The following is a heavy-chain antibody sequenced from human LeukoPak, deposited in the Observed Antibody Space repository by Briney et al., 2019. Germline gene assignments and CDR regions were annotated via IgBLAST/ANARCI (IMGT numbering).Heavy chain of an antibody. CDR1: GYTFTDYY. V-gene: IGHV1-2*02. Sequence: ASVKVSCKASGYTFTDYYMHWVRQAPGQGLEWMGCVNPNGGGTIYAQKFQGRVTVTWDTSISTAYMDLSSLRSADTAVYYCVRADGGKGYFDYWGQGTLVTVSS. J-gene: IGHJ4*02. D-gene: IGHD4-23*01. CDR2: VNPNGGGT. CDR3: VRADGGKGYFDY.